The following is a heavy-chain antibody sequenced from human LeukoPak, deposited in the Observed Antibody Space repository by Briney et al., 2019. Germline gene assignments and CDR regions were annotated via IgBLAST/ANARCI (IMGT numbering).Heavy chain of an antibody. D-gene: IGHD1-26*01. J-gene: IGHJ3*02. Sequence: SETLSLTCAVYGGSFSGYYWSWIRQPPGKGLEWIGEINHSGSTNYNPSLKSRVTISVDTSKNQFSLKLSSVTAADTAVYYCASPDIVGATDAFDIWGQGTMVTVSS. V-gene: IGHV4-34*01. CDR3: ASPDIVGATDAFDI. CDR2: INHSGST. CDR1: GGSFSGYY.